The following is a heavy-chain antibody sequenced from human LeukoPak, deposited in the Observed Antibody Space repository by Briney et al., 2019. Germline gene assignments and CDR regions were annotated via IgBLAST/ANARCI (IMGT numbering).Heavy chain of an antibody. CDR2: VTSYNGDT. J-gene: IGHJ5*02. V-gene: IGHV1-18*01. CDR3: AKDWHILTGRNCFDP. D-gene: IGHD3-9*01. CDR1: GYTFNNYG. Sequence: ASVTVSCKASGYTFNNYGISWVRQAPGQGLGWMGWVTSYNGDTNYAQKFQGRVTMSTDTSTSTAYMELRSLRFDDTAIYYCAKDWHILTGRNCFDPWGQGTLVTVSS.